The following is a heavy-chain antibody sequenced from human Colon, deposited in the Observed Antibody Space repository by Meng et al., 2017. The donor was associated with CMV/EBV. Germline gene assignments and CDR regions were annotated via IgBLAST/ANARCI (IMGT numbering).Heavy chain of an antibody. CDR3: ANHNQNGAYWGAGRFDP. CDR2: IHYSGRT. Sequence: SETLSLTCTVSGDSIRSGFYYWDWVRQPPGKGLEWIGNIHYSGRTFYSPSLRGRLTISVDTSSNQFSLKLRSVTAADTAVYCCANHNQNGAYWGAGRFDPWGQGTLVTVSS. V-gene: IGHV4-39*01. J-gene: IGHJ5*02. D-gene: IGHD4-17*01. CDR1: GDSIRSGFYY.